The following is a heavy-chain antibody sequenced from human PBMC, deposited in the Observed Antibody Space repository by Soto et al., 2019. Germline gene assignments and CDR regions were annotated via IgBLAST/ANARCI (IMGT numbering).Heavy chain of an antibody. D-gene: IGHD3-22*01. CDR2: ISAYDGYT. Sequence: ASVKVSCKASGYTFTSYGINWVRQAPGQGLEWLGWISAYDGYTNYAQILQGRVSMTTDTSTKTAYMELRSLWSDDTAMYYCARGGFYDSSGARNYYYYGMNVWGQGTTVTVSS. V-gene: IGHV1-18*01. J-gene: IGHJ6*02. CDR1: GYTFTSYG. CDR3: ARGGFYDSSGARNYYYYGMNV.